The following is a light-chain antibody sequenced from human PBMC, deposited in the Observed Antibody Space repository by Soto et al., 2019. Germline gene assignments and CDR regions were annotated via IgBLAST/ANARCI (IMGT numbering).Light chain of an antibody. CDR1: NDFSNY. J-gene: IGKJ2*01. CDR2: DAS. Sequence: DIQMTQSPSSLSASVGDRVTITCQACNDFSNYLNWYQQKPGKAPKLLINDASNLETGVPSRFSGSGSGTDFTFTISSLQPEDIATYYCQQYDNPPYTFGQGTKLEIK. CDR3: QQYDNPPYT. V-gene: IGKV1-33*01.